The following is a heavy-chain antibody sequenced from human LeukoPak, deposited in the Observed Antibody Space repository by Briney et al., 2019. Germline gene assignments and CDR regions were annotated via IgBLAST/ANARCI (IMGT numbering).Heavy chain of an antibody. CDR3: AGRGYSYGAFDY. CDR1: GFTLSNYA. J-gene: IGHJ4*02. D-gene: IGHD5-18*01. CDR2: ISSDGNGK. V-gene: IGHV3-30*04. Sequence: PGRPLRLSCAVSGFTLSNYAMHWVRQAPGKGLEWVASISSDGNGKYYADSVKGRFTISRDISKNTLYLQMNSLGTDDTAVYYCAGRGYSYGAFDYWGQGTLVTVSS.